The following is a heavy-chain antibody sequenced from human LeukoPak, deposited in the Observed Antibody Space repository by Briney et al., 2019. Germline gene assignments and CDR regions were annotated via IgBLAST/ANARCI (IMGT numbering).Heavy chain of an antibody. J-gene: IGHJ5*02. CDR1: GGSISSDH. CDR3: ARGYCSGGSCYPGGNWFDP. Sequence: SETLSLTCTVSGGSISSDHWSWIRQPPGKGLEWIGYIYYSGSTNYNPSLKSRVTISVDTSKNQFSLKLSSVNAADTAVYYCARGYCSGGSCYPGGNWFDPWGQGTLVTVSS. CDR2: IYYSGST. D-gene: IGHD2-15*01. V-gene: IGHV4-59*01.